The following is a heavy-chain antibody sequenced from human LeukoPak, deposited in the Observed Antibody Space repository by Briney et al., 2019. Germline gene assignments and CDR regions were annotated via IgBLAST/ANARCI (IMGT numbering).Heavy chain of an antibody. D-gene: IGHD2-2*01. J-gene: IGHJ4*02. CDR1: GYALTTFG. CDR2: ISTSKTYT. Sequence: GASVKVSCKASGYALTTFGIMWVRQAPAQGLEWMGWISTSKTYTRYAQKVQGRATLTTDPATSTAYLELTSLTSDDTAVYFCARVGGYCSSTSCYPPLDDYWGQGTLVTVSS. CDR3: ARVGGYCSSTSCYPPLDDY. V-gene: IGHV1-18*01.